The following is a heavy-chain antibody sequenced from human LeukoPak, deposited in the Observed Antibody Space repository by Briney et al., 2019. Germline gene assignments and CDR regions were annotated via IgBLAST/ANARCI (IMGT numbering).Heavy chain of an antibody. CDR3: ARDTRYCSGVSCDGDY. CDR2: INPNSGGT. J-gene: IGHJ4*02. V-gene: IGHV1-2*02. CDR1: GYTFTGYY. D-gene: IGHD2-15*01. Sequence: GASVKVSCKASGYTFTGYYMHWVRQAPGQGLEWMGWINPNSGGTNYAQKFQGRVTMTRDTSISTAYMELSRLRSDDTAVYYCARDTRYCSGVSCDGDYWGQGTLVTVSS.